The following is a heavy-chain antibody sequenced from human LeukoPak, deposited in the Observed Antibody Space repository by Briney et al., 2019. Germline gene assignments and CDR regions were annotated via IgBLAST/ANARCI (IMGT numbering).Heavy chain of an antibody. D-gene: IGHD6-19*01. Sequence: SETLSLTCTVSGGSISSISYCWGWIRQPPGKGLEWIRSSYYSASTYYNPSLKSRATISVDTSNNQFSVKMSSGTAVDTAVYFCATAHRSGWSILTPEYFQHWGQGTLVTVSS. CDR1: GGSISSISYC. V-gene: IGHV4-39*01. CDR3: ATAHRSGWSILTPEYFQH. J-gene: IGHJ1*01. CDR2: SYYSAST.